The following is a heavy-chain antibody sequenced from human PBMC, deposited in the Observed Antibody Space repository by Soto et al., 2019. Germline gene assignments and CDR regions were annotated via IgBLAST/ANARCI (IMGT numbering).Heavy chain of an antibody. Sequence: GASVKVSCKASGYTFTSYGISWVRQAPGQRQEKMKRISAYNGNTNYAQKLQGRVTMTTDTSTSTAYMELRSLRSDDTAVYYCSRDTRLDIVVVPAARGVDPWGQGTLVTVSS. CDR1: GYTFTSYG. CDR3: SRDTRLDIVVVPAARGVDP. CDR2: ISAYNGNT. D-gene: IGHD2-2*03. J-gene: IGHJ5*02. V-gene: IGHV1-18*01.